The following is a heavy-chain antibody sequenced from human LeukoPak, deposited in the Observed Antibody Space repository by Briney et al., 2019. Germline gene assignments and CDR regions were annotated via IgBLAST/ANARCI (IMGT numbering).Heavy chain of an antibody. D-gene: IGHD2-15*01. V-gene: IGHV1-2*02. CDR2: INPNSGGT. CDR1: GYTFTGYY. CDR3: AREVCSGGSCYAVFDY. J-gene: IGHJ4*02. Sequence: APVKVSCKASGYTFTGYYMHWVRQAPGQGLEWMGWINPNSGGTNYAQKFQGRVTMTRDTSISTAYMELSRLRSDDTAVYYCAREVCSGGSCYAVFDYWGQGTLVTVSS.